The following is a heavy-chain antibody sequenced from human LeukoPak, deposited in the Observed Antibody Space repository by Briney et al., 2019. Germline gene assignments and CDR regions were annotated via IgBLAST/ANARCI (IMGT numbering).Heavy chain of an antibody. CDR2: INPSGGST. D-gene: IGHD3-3*01. V-gene: IGHV1-46*01. Sequence: ASVKVSCKASGYTFTSYYMHWVRQAPGQGPEWMGIINPSGGSTSYAQKFQGRVTMTGDTSTSTVYMELSSLRSEDTAVYYCARIDFWSGYTNIGGMDVWGQGTTVTVSS. CDR1: GYTFTSYY. J-gene: IGHJ6*02. CDR3: ARIDFWSGYTNIGGMDV.